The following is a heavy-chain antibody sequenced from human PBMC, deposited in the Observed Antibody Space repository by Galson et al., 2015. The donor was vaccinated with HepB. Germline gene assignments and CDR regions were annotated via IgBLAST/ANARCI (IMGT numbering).Heavy chain of an antibody. CDR1: GYTFTSYY. CDR2: INPSGGST. CDR3: ARAFHRGRRSPYGMDV. J-gene: IGHJ6*02. Sequence: SVKVSCKASGYTFTSYYMHWVRQAPGQGLEWMGIINPSGGSTSYAQKFQGRVTMTRDTSTSTVYMELSSLRSEDTAVYYCARAFHRGRRSPYGMDVWGQGTTVTVSS. V-gene: IGHV1-46*01.